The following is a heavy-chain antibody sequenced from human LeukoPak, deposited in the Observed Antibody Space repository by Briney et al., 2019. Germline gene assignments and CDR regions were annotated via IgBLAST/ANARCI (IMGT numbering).Heavy chain of an antibody. Sequence: PGGSLRLSCAASGFTFSSYWMSWVRQAPGKGLEWVANIKQDGSEKYYVDSVKGRFTISRDNAKNSLYLQMNSLRAEDTAVYYCASSLLRFLEWSYQDAFDIWGQGTMVTVSS. D-gene: IGHD3-3*01. J-gene: IGHJ3*02. V-gene: IGHV3-7*01. CDR3: ASSLLRFLEWSYQDAFDI. CDR2: IKQDGSEK. CDR1: GFTFSSYW.